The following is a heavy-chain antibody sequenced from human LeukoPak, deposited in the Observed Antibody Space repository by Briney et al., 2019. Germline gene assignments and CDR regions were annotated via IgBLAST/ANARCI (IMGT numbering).Heavy chain of an antibody. CDR3: ARDRFSYGYYFDY. CDR1: GFTFSSYS. V-gene: IGHV3-21*01. Sequence: GGSLRLSCAASGFTFSSYSMNWVRQAPGKGLGWVSSISSSSSYIYYADSVKGRFTISRDNAKNSLYLQMNSLRAEDTAAYYCARDRFSYGYYFDYWGQGTLVTVSS. CDR2: ISSSSSYI. D-gene: IGHD5-18*01. J-gene: IGHJ4*02.